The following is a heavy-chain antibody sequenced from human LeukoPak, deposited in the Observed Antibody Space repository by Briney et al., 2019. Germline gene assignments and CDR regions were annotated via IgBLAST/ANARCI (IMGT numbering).Heavy chain of an antibody. D-gene: IGHD5-24*01. V-gene: IGHV4-59*01. Sequence: SETLSLTCTVSGGSISSYYWSWIRQPPGKGLEWIGYIYYSGSTNYNPSLKSRVTMSVDTSKNQFSLKLSSVTAADTAVYYCASGGRLGWLQFYDYWGQGTLVTVSS. CDR2: IYYSGST. J-gene: IGHJ4*02. CDR3: ASGGRLGWLQFYDY. CDR1: GGSISSYY.